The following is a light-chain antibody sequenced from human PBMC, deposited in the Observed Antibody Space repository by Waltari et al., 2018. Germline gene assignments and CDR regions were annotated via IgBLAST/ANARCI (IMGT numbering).Light chain of an antibody. J-gene: IGKJ1*01. Sequence: EIVLTQSPGTLSLSPGERATLSCRAAQSVPTNYLAWYQQKPGQAPRLLFYGASRRATGIPDRFIGSGSGTDFTLTISRLEPEDSAVYYCQQYGSSSWTFGQGTKVEIK. V-gene: IGKV3-20*01. CDR3: QQYGSSSWT. CDR2: GAS. CDR1: QSVPTNY.